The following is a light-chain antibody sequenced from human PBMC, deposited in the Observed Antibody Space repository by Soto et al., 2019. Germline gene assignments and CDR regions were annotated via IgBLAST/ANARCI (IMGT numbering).Light chain of an antibody. CDR3: AAWDDSLSGPV. Sequence: QSVLTQPPSASGTPGQRVTISCSGSSSNIGSNYAYWYQQLPGTAPKLLIYSNNQRPSGVPDRFSGSKSGTSASLAISGLRSEDEADYYCAAWDDSLSGPVFGGGTKLTV. J-gene: IGLJ3*02. CDR2: SNN. V-gene: IGLV1-47*02. CDR1: SSNIGSNY.